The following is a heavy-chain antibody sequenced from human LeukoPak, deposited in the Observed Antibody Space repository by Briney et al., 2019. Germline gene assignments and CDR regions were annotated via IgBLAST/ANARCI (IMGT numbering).Heavy chain of an antibody. V-gene: IGHV4-30-4*01. CDR1: GGSISSGDYS. D-gene: IGHD3-22*01. Sequence: SETLSLTCTVSGGSISSGDYSWSWLRQPPGKGLEWIGYIYYSGSTYYNPSLKSRVTISVDTSKNQFSLKLSSVTAADTAVYYCARQTPYYYDSSGYYPVYYFDYWGQGTLVTVSS. CDR2: IYYSGST. CDR3: ARQTPYYYDSSGYYPVYYFDY. J-gene: IGHJ4*02.